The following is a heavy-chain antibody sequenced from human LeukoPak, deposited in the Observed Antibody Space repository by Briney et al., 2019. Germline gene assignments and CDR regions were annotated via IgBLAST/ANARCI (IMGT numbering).Heavy chain of an antibody. J-gene: IGHJ6*02. D-gene: IGHD4-17*01. Sequence: SVKVSCKASGDTFSSYTISRVRQAPGQGLEWMGRIIPILGIANYAQKFQGRVTITADKSTSTAYMELSSLRSEDTAVYYCARPSTVTTNYYYYYGMDVWGQGTTVTVSS. CDR3: ARPSTVTTNYYYYYGMDV. CDR2: IIPILGIA. V-gene: IGHV1-69*02. CDR1: GDTFSSYT.